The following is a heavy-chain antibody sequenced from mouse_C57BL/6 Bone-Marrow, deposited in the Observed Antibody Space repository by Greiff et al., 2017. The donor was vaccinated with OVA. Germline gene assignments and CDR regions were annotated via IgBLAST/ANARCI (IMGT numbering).Heavy chain of an antibody. CDR1: GYSITSDY. D-gene: IGHD1-1*01. CDR3: ARSPFYYGRGYFDV. Sequence: VHLVESGPGLAKPSQTLSLTCSVTGYSITSDYWNWIRKFPGNKLEYMGYISYSGSTYYNPSLKSRISITRDTSKNQYYLQLNSVTTEDTATYYCARSPFYYGRGYFDVWGTGTTVTVSS. CDR2: ISYSGST. J-gene: IGHJ1*03. V-gene: IGHV3-8*01.